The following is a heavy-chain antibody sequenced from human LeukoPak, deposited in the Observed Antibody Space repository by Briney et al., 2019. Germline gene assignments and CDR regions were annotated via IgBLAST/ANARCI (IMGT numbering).Heavy chain of an antibody. V-gene: IGHV3-66*04. CDR1: GFTFSRYY. J-gene: IGHJ4*01. CDR3: ARQGYDSGFDY. D-gene: IGHD5-12*01. Sequence: GGSLRLSCAASGFTFSRYYMSWVRQAPGKGLEWVSVLFSGGDTYYPDSVKDRFSISRDSSRETLFLQMNSLRADDTAVYYCARQGYDSGFDYWGHGTMVTVSS. CDR2: LFSGGDT.